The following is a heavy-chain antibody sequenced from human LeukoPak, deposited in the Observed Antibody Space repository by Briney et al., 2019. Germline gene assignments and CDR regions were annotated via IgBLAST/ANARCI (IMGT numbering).Heavy chain of an antibody. CDR2: INHSVST. D-gene: IGHD5-12*01. CDR1: GGSFSGYY. V-gene: IGHV4-34*01. Sequence: PSETLSLTCAVYGGSFSGYYWSWTRQPPGKGLEWIGEINHSVSTNYNPSLKSRFTIPEDMSKNQFSLKLSSVTATDPAVYSCERGPGSPDYWGQGTLVTVSS. CDR3: ERGPGSPDY. J-gene: IGHJ4*02.